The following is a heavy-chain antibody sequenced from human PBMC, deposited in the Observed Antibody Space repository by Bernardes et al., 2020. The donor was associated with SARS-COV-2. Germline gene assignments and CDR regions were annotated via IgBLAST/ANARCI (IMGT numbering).Heavy chain of an antibody. CDR3: AKLVSSLDEYAFDI. V-gene: IGHV3-9*01. CDR2: ISWNSGSI. D-gene: IGHD6-6*01. CDR1: GFTFDDYA. Sequence: GGSLRLSCAASGFTFDDYAMHWVRQAPGKGLEWVSGISWNSGSIGYADSVKGRFTISRDNAKNSLYLQMNSLRAEDTALYYCAKLVSSLDEYAFDIWGQGTMVTVSS. J-gene: IGHJ3*02.